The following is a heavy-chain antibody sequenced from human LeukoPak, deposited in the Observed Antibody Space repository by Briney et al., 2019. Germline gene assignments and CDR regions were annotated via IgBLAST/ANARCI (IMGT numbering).Heavy chain of an antibody. V-gene: IGHV4-34*01. Sequence: PSETLSLTCAVYGGSFSGYYWSWIRPPPGKGLEWIGEINHSGSTNYNPSLKRRVTISVDTSKNQFSLKLSSVTAADTAVYYCARGRRIQPYYYYYMDVWGKGTTVTVSS. CDR2: INHSGST. CDR3: ARGRRIQPYYYYYMDV. D-gene: IGHD5-18*01. J-gene: IGHJ6*03. CDR1: GGSFSGYY.